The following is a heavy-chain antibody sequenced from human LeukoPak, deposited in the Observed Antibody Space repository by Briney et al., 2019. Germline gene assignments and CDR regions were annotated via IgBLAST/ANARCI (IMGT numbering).Heavy chain of an antibody. CDR3: ARHYNYVYFDY. J-gene: IGHJ4*02. CDR2: IYYSGST. D-gene: IGHD3-22*01. V-gene: IGHV4-59*08. Sequence: SETLSLTCTVSGGSISSYYWSWIRQPPGKGLEWIGYIYYSGSTNYNPSLTSRVTISVDTSKNQFSLKLSSVTAADTAVYYCARHYNYVYFDYWGQGTLVTVSS. CDR1: GGSISSYY.